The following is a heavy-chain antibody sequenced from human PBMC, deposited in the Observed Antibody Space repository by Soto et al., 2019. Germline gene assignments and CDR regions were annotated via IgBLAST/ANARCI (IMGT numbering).Heavy chain of an antibody. J-gene: IGHJ4*02. CDR3: ARDSGGSGVLQYSSRRPKNAPADY. D-gene: IGHD6-13*01. Sequence: GASVHVSWKPSGYTFTSYGISWVRQPPGEGLEWMGWISAYNCNKNYAQNLQGRVNMTTDTSTSTDYMELRSVRSDDTAVYYCARDSGGSGVLQYSSRRPKNAPADYWGQGTLVPVSS. V-gene: IGHV1-18*01. CDR2: ISAYNCNK. CDR1: GYTFTSYG.